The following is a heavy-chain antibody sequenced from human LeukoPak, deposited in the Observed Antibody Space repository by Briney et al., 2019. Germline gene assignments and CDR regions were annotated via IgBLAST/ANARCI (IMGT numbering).Heavy chain of an antibody. D-gene: IGHD2-15*01. Sequence: APVKVSCKASGYTFTGFYMHWVRQAPGQSLEWMGWINANSGGADYTQKFQGRVTMTRDTSITTVYMEVSRLRSDDTAVYYCARGPRYCSGGICYGSNFDYWGQGTLVTVSS. J-gene: IGHJ4*02. CDR1: GYTFTGFY. CDR3: ARGPRYCSGGICYGSNFDY. V-gene: IGHV1-2*02. CDR2: INANSGGA.